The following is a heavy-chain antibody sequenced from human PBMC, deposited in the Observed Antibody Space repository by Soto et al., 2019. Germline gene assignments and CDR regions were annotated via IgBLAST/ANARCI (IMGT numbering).Heavy chain of an antibody. CDR1: GGSSSSYY. CDR2: IYYSGST. Sequence: SETLSLTCTVSGGSSSSYYWSWIRQPPGKGLEWIGYIYYSGSTNYNPSLKSRVTISVDTSKNQFSLKLSSVTAADTAVYYCARGVDTAMVIDYWGQGTLVTVSS. D-gene: IGHD5-18*01. V-gene: IGHV4-59*01. CDR3: ARGVDTAMVIDY. J-gene: IGHJ4*02.